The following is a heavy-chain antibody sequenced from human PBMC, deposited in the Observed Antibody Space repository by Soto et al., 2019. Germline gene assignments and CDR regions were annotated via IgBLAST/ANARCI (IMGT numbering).Heavy chain of an antibody. Sequence: GGSLRLSCAASGFTFSSYWMHWVRQAPGKGLVWVSHISSDGTIRAYADSVKARFTISRDNAKNTLYLQMNSLRAEDTAMYYCARAIAAAGFDSWGQGA. CDR3: ARAIAAAGFDS. J-gene: IGHJ4*02. CDR1: GFTFSSYW. D-gene: IGHD6-13*01. CDR2: ISSDGTIR. V-gene: IGHV3-74*01.